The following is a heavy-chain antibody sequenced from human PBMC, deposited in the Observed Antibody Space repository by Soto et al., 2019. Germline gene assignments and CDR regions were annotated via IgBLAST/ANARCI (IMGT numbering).Heavy chain of an antibody. D-gene: IGHD3-3*01. V-gene: IGHV5-51*01. CDR3: ARGGVSTPTWDY. CDR1: GYTFATYW. CDR2: IYPGDSDT. Sequence: GESLKISCKGSGYTFATYWIGWVRQTPGKGLEWMGIIYPGDSDTRYRPSFQGQVTISADKSISSAYLQWSSLRASDTAMYYCARGGVSTPTWDYWGQGTPVTV. J-gene: IGHJ4*02.